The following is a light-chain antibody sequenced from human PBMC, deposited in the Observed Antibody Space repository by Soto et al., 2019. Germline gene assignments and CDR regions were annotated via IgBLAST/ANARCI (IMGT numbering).Light chain of an antibody. J-gene: IGLJ1*01. CDR3: SSYTSSSTAYV. V-gene: IGLV2-14*01. Sequence: QSALTQPASVSGSPGQSITISCTGTSNDVGSSNHVSWYQQYPGKVPKLMIYEVSVRPSGVSNRFSGSKSGNTASLTISGLQAEDESDYYCSSYTSSSTAYVFGTGTKVTVL. CDR1: SNDVGSSNH. CDR2: EVS.